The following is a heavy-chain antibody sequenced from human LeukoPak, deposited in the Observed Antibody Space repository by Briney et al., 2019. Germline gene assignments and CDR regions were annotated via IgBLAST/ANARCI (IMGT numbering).Heavy chain of an antibody. CDR2: INPSGGSS. CDR3: ARGEEGAFDI. V-gene: IGHV1-46*01. Sequence: GASVKVSCKASGYTFTNYYIYWVRQAPGQGLEWMGFINPSGGSSRYPQKFQGRLSMTRDMSTSTVYMELSSLRSEDTAVYYCARGEEGAFDIWGQGTVVTVSS. J-gene: IGHJ3*02. CDR1: GYTFTNYY.